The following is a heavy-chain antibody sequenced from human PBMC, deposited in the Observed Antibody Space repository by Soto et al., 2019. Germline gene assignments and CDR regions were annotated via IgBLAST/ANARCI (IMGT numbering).Heavy chain of an antibody. Sequence: QVQLVESGGGVVQPGRSLRLACAASGFTFSRYGMHWVRQAPGKVLEWVAVISYDGSHKYYADSVKGRFTITRDNSKNTLYLKMNSLIAEDTAVYYCAKDGPGGLQFYGMDVWGQGTTVPVS. V-gene: IGHV3-30*18. CDR2: ISYDGSHK. CDR3: AKDGPGGLQFYGMDV. CDR1: GFTFSRYG. D-gene: IGHD5-12*01. J-gene: IGHJ6*02.